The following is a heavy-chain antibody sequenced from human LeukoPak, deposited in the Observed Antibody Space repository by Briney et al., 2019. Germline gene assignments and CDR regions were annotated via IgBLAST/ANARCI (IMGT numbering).Heavy chain of an antibody. V-gene: IGHV1-2*02. CDR3: ARGGIQLWSRALLDY. CDR1: GYTFTGYY. D-gene: IGHD5-18*01. Sequence: ASVKVSCKASGYTFTGYYMHWVRQAPGQGLEWMGWINPNSGGTNYAQKFQGRVTMTRDTSISTAYMELSSLRSEDTAVYYCARGGIQLWSRALLDYWGQGTLVTVSS. J-gene: IGHJ4*02. CDR2: INPNSGGT.